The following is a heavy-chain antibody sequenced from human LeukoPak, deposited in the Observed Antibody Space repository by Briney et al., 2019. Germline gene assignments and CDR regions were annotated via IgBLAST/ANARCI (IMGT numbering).Heavy chain of an antibody. CDR2: IYYGGST. V-gene: IGHV4-59*08. J-gene: IGHJ5*02. Sequence: PSETLSLTCTVSGGSISSYYWSWIRQPPGKGLEWIGYIYYGGSTNYNPSLKSRVTISVDTSKNQFSLKLSSVTAADTAVYYCARLLGAVAGTRWFDPWGQGTLVTVSS. D-gene: IGHD6-19*01. CDR1: GGSISSYY. CDR3: ARLLGAVAGTRWFDP.